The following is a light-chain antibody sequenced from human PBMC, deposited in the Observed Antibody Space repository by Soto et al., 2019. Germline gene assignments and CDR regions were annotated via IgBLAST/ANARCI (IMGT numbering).Light chain of an antibody. J-gene: IGKJ4*01. Sequence: EIVLTQSPATLYLSPGERDTLSCRASQSVSSFLAWYQQKPGQAPRLLIYDASNRATGIPTRFSGSGSGTDFTLTLSSLEPEDFAVYYCQQRINWPLTFGGGTKVDIK. V-gene: IGKV3-11*01. CDR3: QQRINWPLT. CDR2: DAS. CDR1: QSVSSF.